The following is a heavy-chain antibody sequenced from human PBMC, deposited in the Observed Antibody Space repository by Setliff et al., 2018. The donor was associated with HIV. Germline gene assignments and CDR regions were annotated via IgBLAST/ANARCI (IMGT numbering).Heavy chain of an antibody. CDR3: ARVAVPGLGYFQY. CDR2: ISAYNGNT. V-gene: IGHV1-18*01. Sequence: ASVKVSCKASGYTFTSYGISWVRQAPGQGLEWMGWISAYNGNTDYARNLQGRLTMTTDTSTSTAFMELRSLRSDDTAVYYCARVAVPGLGYFQYWGQGTLVTVSS. D-gene: IGHD6-19*01. CDR1: GYTFTSYG. J-gene: IGHJ1*01.